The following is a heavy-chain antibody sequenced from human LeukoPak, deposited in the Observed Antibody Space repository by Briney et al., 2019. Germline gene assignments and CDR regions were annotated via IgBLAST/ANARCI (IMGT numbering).Heavy chain of an antibody. V-gene: IGHV1-69*13. CDR2: IIPIFGTA. D-gene: IGHD3-22*01. J-gene: IGHJ4*02. CDR3: ASTGYYYDSSGYYNS. CDR1: GGTFSSYA. Sequence: SVKVSCKASGGTFSSYAISWVRQAPGQGLEWMGGIIPIFGTANYAQKFQGRVTITADESTSTAYMELSSLRSEDTAVYYCASTGYYYDSSGYYNSWGQGTLVTVSS.